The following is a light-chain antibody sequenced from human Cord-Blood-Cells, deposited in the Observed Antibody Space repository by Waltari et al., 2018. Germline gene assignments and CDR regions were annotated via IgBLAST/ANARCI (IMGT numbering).Light chain of an antibody. Sequence: DTVMTQSPASLAVSLGERAPINCKSSRSVLYSSNNKNYLAWYQQKPGQPPKLLIYWASTRESGVPDRFSGSGSGTDFTLTISSLQAEDVAVYYCQQYYSTLRTFGQGTKLEIK. CDR1: RSVLYSSNNKNY. J-gene: IGKJ2*01. CDR3: QQYYSTLRT. V-gene: IGKV4-1*01. CDR2: WAS.